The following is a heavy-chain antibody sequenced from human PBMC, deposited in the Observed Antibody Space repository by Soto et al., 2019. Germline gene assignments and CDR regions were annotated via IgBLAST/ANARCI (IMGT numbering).Heavy chain of an antibody. CDR2: IHYSGST. CDR3: ARAISWGRYQPLNGFDS. Sequence: SETLSLTCTVSGGSISSSSYYWGWIRQPPGKGLEWIGSIHYSGSTYYNPSLKSRVTISVDTSKNQFSLKLSSVTAADTAIYYCARAISWGRYQPLNGFDSRGQGTPVTVSS. V-gene: IGHV4-39*01. D-gene: IGHD3-16*02. J-gene: IGHJ5*01. CDR1: GGSISSSSYY.